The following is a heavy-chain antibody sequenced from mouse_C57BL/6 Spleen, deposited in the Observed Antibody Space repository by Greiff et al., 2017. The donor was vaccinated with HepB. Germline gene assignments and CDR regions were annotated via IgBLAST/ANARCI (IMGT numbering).Heavy chain of an antibody. J-gene: IGHJ4*01. CDR1: GYTFTDYN. D-gene: IGHD2-12*01. CDR3: ARAAYDDDAMDY. CDR2: INSNNGGT. Sequence: EVQLQQSGPALVKPGASVKMSCKASGYTFTDYNMHWVKQSIGKSLAWIGYINSNNGGTSYNQKFKGKATLTVNKSPSTAYMELRSLTSEDSAVYYWARAAYDDDAMDYWGQGTSVTVSS. V-gene: IGHV1-22*01.